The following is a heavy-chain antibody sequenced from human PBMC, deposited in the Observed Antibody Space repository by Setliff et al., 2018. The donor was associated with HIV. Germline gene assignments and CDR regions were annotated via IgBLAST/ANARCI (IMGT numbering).Heavy chain of an antibody. CDR2: SYHSGST. CDR3: ARSCQSGRSDWYFDL. V-gene: IGHV4-4*02. J-gene: IGHJ2*01. D-gene: IGHD2-15*01. CDR1: GGSISSSNW. Sequence: PSETLSLTCAVSGGSISSSNWWTWVRQPPGKGLEWIGESYHSGSTNYNPSLKSRVTISLGKSKNQFSLKFTSVTAADTAIYFCARSCQSGRSDWYFDLWGRGTLVTVSS.